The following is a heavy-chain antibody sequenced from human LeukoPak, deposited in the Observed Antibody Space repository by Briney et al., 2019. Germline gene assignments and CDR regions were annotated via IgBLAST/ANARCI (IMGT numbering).Heavy chain of an antibody. Sequence: GGSLRLSCAASGFTFSSYAMSWVRQAPGKGLEWVSGISSSGSHTYYADSVKGRFSISRDNSRNTLYVQMNSLRAEDTAVYYCAKDSSGHYWGQGTLVTVSS. D-gene: IGHD6-19*01. J-gene: IGHJ4*02. CDR1: GFTFSSYA. CDR2: ISSSGSHT. CDR3: AKDSSGHY. V-gene: IGHV3-23*01.